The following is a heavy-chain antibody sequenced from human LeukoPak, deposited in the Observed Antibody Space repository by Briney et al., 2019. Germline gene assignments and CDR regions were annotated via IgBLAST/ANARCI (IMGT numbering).Heavy chain of an antibody. D-gene: IGHD3-10*01. CDR1: GFTFSSYA. J-gene: IGHJ4*02. V-gene: IGHV3-23*01. CDR2: ISGSGGST. CDR3: ATHRRGITMVRGVIPRFAY. Sequence: GGSLRLSCAASGFTFSSYAMSWVRQAPGKGLEWVSAISGSGGSTYYADSVQGRFTISGDNSKNTLYLQMNSLRAEDTAVYYCATHRRGITMVRGVIPRFAYWGQGTLVTVSS.